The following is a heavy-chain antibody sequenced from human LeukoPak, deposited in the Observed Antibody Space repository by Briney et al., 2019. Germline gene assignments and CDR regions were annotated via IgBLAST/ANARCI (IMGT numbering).Heavy chain of an antibody. CDR2: INQDGSRE. V-gene: IGHV3-7*04. CDR1: GLTFSSQW. Sequence: PGGSLRLSCTASGLTFSSQWMTWVCQAPGKGLEWLANINQDGSRESYVDSVKGRFTISRDNARNSLYLQMDSLRDEDTAVYYCARKKYYYDTGDAGWFDSWGQGTLVTVSS. J-gene: IGHJ5*01. CDR3: ARKKYYYDTGDAGWFDS. D-gene: IGHD3-22*01.